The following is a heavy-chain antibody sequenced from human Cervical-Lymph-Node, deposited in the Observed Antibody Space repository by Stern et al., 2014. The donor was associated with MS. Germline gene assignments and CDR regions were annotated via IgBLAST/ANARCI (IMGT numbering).Heavy chain of an antibody. CDR3: ARQSFGLDV. D-gene: IGHD3-16*02. CDR1: GYTFTSYA. J-gene: IGHJ6*02. V-gene: IGHV7-4-1*02. Sequence: VQLVESGSELKKPGASVKVSCKASGYTFTSYAVHWVRQAPGQGLAWMGWINTDTGNPAYAQGFTGRFVFSLDTSVNTAYLQISRLKAEDTAVYYCARQSFGLDVWGQGTTVTVSS. CDR2: INTDTGNP.